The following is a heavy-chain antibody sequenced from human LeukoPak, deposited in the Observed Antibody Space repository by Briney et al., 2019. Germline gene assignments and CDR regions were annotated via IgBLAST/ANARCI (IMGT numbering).Heavy chain of an antibody. CDR1: GFTFSDYY. J-gene: IGHJ4*02. CDR3: ARDRDGYNSVTFDY. Sequence: GGSLRLSCTASGFTFSDYYMSWIHQAPGKGLEWLSYISDRSSYTDYADSVEGRFTISRDNARNSLFLQMNSLRAEDTAVYYCARDRDGYNSVTFDYWGQGTLVTVSS. CDR2: ISDRSSYT. V-gene: IGHV3-11*05. D-gene: IGHD5-24*01.